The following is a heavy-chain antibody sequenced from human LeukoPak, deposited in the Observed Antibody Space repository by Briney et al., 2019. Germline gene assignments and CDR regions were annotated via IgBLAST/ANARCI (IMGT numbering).Heavy chain of an antibody. V-gene: IGHV3-23*01. D-gene: IGHD3-22*01. CDR2: ISGSGGST. Sequence: AGGSLRLSCAASGFTFSSYAMSWVRQAPGKGLEWVSAISGSGGSTYYADSVKGRFTISRDNSKNTLYLQMNSLRAEDTAVYYCANQGRRVGVVVITPHFDYWGQGTLVTVSS. CDR3: ANQGRRVGVVVITPHFDY. J-gene: IGHJ4*02. CDR1: GFTFSSYA.